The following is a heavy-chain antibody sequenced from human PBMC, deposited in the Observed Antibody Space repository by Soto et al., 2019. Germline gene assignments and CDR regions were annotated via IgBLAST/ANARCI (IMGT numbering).Heavy chain of an antibody. Sequence: GGSLRLSCVASGFTFSNYAMNWVRQAPGKGLEWVAVISYDGSNKYYADSVKGRITISRDNSRNTLYLQMNNLRAEDTAMYYCARDLGSNYGSFAYWGQGTLGTVAS. CDR2: ISYDGSNK. J-gene: IGHJ4*02. V-gene: IGHV3-30-3*01. CDR1: GFTFSNYA. D-gene: IGHD1-26*01. CDR3: ARDLGSNYGSFAY.